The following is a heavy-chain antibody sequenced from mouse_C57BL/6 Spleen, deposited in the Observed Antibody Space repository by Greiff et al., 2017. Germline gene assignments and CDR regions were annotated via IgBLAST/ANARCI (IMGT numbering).Heavy chain of an antibody. J-gene: IGHJ4*01. CDR2: IHPNSGST. Sequence: QVQLKQPGAELVKPGASVKLSCKASGYTFTSYWMHWVKQRPGQGLEWIGMIHPNSGSTNYNEKFKSKATLTVDKSSSTAYMQLSSLTSEDSAVYYCARDDGYPYYAMDYWGQGTSATVSS. CDR3: ARDDGYPYYAMDY. CDR1: GYTFTSYW. V-gene: IGHV1-64*01. D-gene: IGHD2-3*01.